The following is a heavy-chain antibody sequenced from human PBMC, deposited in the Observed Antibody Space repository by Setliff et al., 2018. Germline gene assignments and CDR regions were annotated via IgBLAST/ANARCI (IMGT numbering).Heavy chain of an antibody. CDR3: ARESYYYYMDV. CDR1: GGSISSGSYY. Sequence: SETLSLTCTVSGGSISSGSYYWSWLRQPAGKGLEWIGRFHTSGTTDYNPSPNSRVTISVDMSKNQFSLKLSSVTAADTAVYYCARESYYYYMDVWGKGTTVTVSS. J-gene: IGHJ6*03. CDR2: FHTSGTT. V-gene: IGHV4-61*02.